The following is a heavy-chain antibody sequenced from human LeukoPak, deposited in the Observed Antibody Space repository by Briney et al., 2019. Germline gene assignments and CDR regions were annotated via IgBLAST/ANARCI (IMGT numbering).Heavy chain of an antibody. CDR2: ISYDGSNK. V-gene: IGHV3-30-3*01. CDR3: ARDKYGYNTPIDY. D-gene: IGHD5-24*01. CDR1: GFTFSNFG. Sequence: GGSLRLSCAASGFTFSNFGMYWVRQAPGKGLEWVAVISYDGSNKYHADSVKGRFTTSRDNSKNTLSLQMNSLRLEDTAVYYCARDKYGYNTPIDYWGQGTLVTVSS. J-gene: IGHJ4*02.